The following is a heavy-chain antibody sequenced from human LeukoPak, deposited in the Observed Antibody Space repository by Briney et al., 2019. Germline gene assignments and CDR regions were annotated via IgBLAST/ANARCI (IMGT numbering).Heavy chain of an antibody. CDR3: ARASRLYYDYVWGSYRHNWFDP. CDR2: INPNSGGT. CDR1: GYTFTGYY. D-gene: IGHD3-16*02. J-gene: IGHJ5*02. V-gene: IGHV1-2*02. Sequence: ASVKVSCKASGYTFTGYYMHWVRQAPGRGLEWRGWINPNSGGTNYAQKFQGRVTMTRDTSISTAYMELSRLRSDDTAVYYCARASRLYYDYVWGSYRHNWFDPWGQGTLVTVSS.